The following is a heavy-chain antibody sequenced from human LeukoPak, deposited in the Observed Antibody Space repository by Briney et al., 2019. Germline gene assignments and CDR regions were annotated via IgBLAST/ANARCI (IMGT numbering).Heavy chain of an antibody. CDR1: GGSISSSSYY. CDR2: INHSGST. V-gene: IGHV4-39*07. CDR3: ARTIRGYNWFDP. J-gene: IGHJ5*02. D-gene: IGHD2-2*02. Sequence: PSETLSLTCTVSGGSISSSSYYWGWIRQPPGKGLEWIGEINHSGSTNYNPSLKSRVTISVDTSKNQFSLKLSSVTAADTAVYYCARTIRGYNWFDPWGQGTLVTVSS.